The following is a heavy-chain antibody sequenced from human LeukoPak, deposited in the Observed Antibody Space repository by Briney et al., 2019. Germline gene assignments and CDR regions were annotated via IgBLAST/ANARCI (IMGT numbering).Heavy chain of an antibody. CDR2: FYYSGST. Sequence: SETLSLTCTVSGGSISSSSYYWGWIRQPTGKGLEWLGSFYYSGSTYYKPSLKSRVTISVDTSKNQFSLKLSSVTAADTAVYYCARVYRATVYDSSGYYYTTPAAFDYWGQGTLVTVSS. CDR1: GGSISSSSYY. CDR3: ARVYRATVYDSSGYYYTTPAAFDY. V-gene: IGHV4-39*07. D-gene: IGHD3-22*01. J-gene: IGHJ4*02.